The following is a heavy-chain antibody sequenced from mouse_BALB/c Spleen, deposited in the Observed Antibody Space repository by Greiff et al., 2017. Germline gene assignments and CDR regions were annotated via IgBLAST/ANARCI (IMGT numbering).Heavy chain of an antibody. V-gene: IGHV1-7*01. Sequence: VKLQQSGAELAKPGASVKMSCKASSYTFTSYWMHWVKQRPGQGLEWIGYINPSTGYTEYNQKFKDKATLTADKSSSTAYMQLSSLTSEDSAVYYCALPYGNSYYFDYWGQGTTLTVSS. D-gene: IGHD2-1*01. CDR2: INPSTGYT. CDR3: ALPYGNSYYFDY. J-gene: IGHJ2*01. CDR1: SYTFTSYW.